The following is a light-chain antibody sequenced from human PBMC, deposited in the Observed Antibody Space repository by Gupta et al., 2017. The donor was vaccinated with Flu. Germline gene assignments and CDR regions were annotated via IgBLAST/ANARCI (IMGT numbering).Light chain of an antibody. CDR2: DVS. V-gene: IGLV2-14*04. Sequence: QSITVSCAGTSSDLGAYNSVSSYQQHPVKALKLILYDVSKRPSGVSNRFSGSKSANTASLTISGLQAEDEADYYCTSYTRRNILFGGGTKLTVL. CDR3: TSYTRRNIL. J-gene: IGLJ2*01. CDR1: SSDLGAYNS.